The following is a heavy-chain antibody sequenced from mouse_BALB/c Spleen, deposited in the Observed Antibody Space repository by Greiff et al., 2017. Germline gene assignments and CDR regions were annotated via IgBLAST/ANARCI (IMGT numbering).Heavy chain of an antibody. J-gene: IGHJ3*01. Sequence: EVQLQESGGGLVKPGGSLKLSCAASGFTFSSYAMSWVRQTPEKRLEWVASISSGGSTYYPDSVKGRFTISRDNAKNTLYLQMSSLKSEDTAMYYCTRDDYGSSPPFAYWGQGTLVTVSA. V-gene: IGHV5-6-4*01. CDR1: GFTFSSYA. CDR2: ISSGGST. CDR3: TRDDYGSSPPFAY. D-gene: IGHD1-1*01.